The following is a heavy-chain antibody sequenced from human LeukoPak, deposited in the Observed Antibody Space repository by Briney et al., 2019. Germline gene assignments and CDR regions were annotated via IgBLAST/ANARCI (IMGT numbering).Heavy chain of an antibody. D-gene: IGHD5-12*01. V-gene: IGHV4-59*01. CDR2: IYYSGST. CDR3: ARVGGYSGYAVI. J-gene: IGHJ4*02. Sequence: SETLSLTCAVYGGSFSGYYWSWLRQPPGKGLEWIGYIYYSGSTNYNPSLKSRVTISVDTSKNQFSLKLSSVTAADTAVYYCARVGGYSGYAVIWGQGTLVTVSS. CDR1: GGSFSGYY.